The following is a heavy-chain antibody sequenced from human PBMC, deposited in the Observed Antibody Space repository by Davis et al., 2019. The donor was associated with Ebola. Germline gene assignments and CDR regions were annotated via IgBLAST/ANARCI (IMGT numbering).Heavy chain of an antibody. D-gene: IGHD2-2*02. CDR1: GFTFSSIS. J-gene: IGHJ4*02. CDR2: ISSSSSYI. Sequence: PGGSLRPSCAASGFTFSSISMNWARQAPGKGLEWVSSISSSSSYIYYADSVKGRFTISRDNAKNSLYLQMNSLRAEDTAVYYCARAPDKAYQGLYRCFDYWGQGTLVTVSS. CDR3: ARAPDKAYQGLYRCFDY. V-gene: IGHV3-21*01.